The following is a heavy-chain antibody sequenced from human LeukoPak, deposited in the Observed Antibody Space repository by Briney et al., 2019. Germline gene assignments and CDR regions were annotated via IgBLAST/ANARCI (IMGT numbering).Heavy chain of an antibody. D-gene: IGHD6-13*01. J-gene: IGHJ5*02. CDR2: ISSSGSTI. Sequence: KPGGSLRLSCAASGFTFSDYYVSWIRQAPGKELEWVSYISSSGSTIYYADSVNGRFTISRDNAKNSLYLQMNSLRAEDTAVYYCARAGGSSSSGWFDPWGQGTLVTVSS. CDR1: GFTFSDYY. V-gene: IGHV3-11*01. CDR3: ARAGGSSSSGWFDP.